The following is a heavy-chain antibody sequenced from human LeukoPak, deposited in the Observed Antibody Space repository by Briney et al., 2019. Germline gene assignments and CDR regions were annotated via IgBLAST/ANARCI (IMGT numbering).Heavy chain of an antibody. J-gene: IGHJ4*02. CDR1: GGSISSGGYS. Sequence: PSQTLYLTCAASGGSISSGGYSWSWIRQPPGKGLEWIGYIYHSGSTYYNPSLKSRVTISVDRSKNQFSLKLSSVTAADTAVYYCARGKGDSSSWYGFGYWGQGTLVTVSS. CDR2: IYHSGST. CDR3: ARGKGDSSSWYGFGY. D-gene: IGHD6-13*01. V-gene: IGHV4-30-2*01.